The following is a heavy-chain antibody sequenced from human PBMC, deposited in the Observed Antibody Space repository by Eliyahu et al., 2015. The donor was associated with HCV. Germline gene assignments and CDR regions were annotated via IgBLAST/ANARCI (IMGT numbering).Heavy chain of an antibody. CDR2: MNPNSGNT. J-gene: IGHJ4*02. CDR1: GYTFTSSN. Sequence: QVQLVQSGAEVKKPGASVKVSCEASGYTFTSSNVNWVRQATGQGLEWIGWMNPNSGNTGYAQKFQGRVTMTRNTSISTDYMELSSLRSDDTAVYYCARGTRHDSRGRGEFDYWGRGTLVTVSS. V-gene: IGHV1-8*01. D-gene: IGHD3-22*01. CDR3: ARGTRHDSRGRGEFDY.